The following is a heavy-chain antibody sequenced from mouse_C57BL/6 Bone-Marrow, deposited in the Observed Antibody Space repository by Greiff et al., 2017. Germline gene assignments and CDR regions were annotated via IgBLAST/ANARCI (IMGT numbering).Heavy chain of an antibody. CDR1: GYTFTSYW. CDR2: IDPSDSDT. J-gene: IGHJ4*01. CDR3: ARDGDWDYAMDY. D-gene: IGHD4-1*01. V-gene: IGHV1-50*01. Sequence: VQLQQPGAELVKPGASVKLSCKASGYTFTSYWMQWVKQRPGQGLEWIGEIDPSDSDTNYNQKFKGKATLTVDTSSSTAYMQLSSLTSEDSAVYYCARDGDWDYAMDYWGQGTSVTVSS.